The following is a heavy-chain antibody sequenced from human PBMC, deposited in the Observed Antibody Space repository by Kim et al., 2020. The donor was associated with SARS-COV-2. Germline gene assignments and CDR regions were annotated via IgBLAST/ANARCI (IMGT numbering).Heavy chain of an antibody. CDR3: AARFDY. Sequence: VSLRLSCAASGFTFSLYRMNWVRQAPGKGLEWVSYITSSSATFDYSDSVKGRFTISRDNGKNSLFLQMNSLREEDTAVYYCAARFDYWGQGILVTVSS. V-gene: IGHV3-48*02. J-gene: IGHJ4*02. CDR1: GFTFSLYR. CDR2: ITSSSATF.